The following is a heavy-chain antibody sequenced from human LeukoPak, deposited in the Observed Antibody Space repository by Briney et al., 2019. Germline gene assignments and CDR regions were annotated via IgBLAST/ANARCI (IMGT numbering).Heavy chain of an antibody. Sequence: GESLKISCKGSGYSFTNYWIGWVRQMPGKGLEWMAIIYPGDSDTRYSPSFQGQVTISADKCISTAYLQWSSLKASDTAMYYCARQGAAAGNDYWGQGTLVTVSS. CDR3: ARQGAAAGNDY. J-gene: IGHJ4*02. V-gene: IGHV5-51*01. CDR1: GYSFTNYW. D-gene: IGHD6-13*01. CDR2: IYPGDSDT.